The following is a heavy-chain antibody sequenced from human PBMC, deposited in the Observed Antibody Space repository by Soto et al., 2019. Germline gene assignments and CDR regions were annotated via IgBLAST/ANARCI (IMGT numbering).Heavy chain of an antibody. CDR2: ISSSSSYI. V-gene: IGHV3-21*04. CDR1: GFTFSSYS. D-gene: IGHD4-17*01. CDR3: AHPRGYGVFDAYDI. J-gene: IGHJ3*02. Sequence: GGSLRLSCAASGFTFSSYSMNWVRQAPGKGLEWVSSISSSSSYIYYADSVKGRFTISRDNAKNSLYLQMNSLRVEDTAVYYCAHPRGYGVFDAYDIWGQGTMVTVSS.